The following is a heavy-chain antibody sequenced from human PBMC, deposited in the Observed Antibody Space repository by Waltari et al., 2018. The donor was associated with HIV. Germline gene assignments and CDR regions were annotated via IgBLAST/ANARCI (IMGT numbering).Heavy chain of an antibody. CDR2: IKPDGTQT. CDR1: GFTFSRYW. CDR3: TGDTFGNDDF. D-gene: IGHD1-1*01. Sequence: EVRLVESGGGLGQPGGSLRRSCAGAGFTFSRYWMHWVRQTPGKGLEWVSRIKPDGTQTDYADSVKGRFTISRDNAKSTLHLQLNALSVEDTALYFCTGDTFGNDDFWGQGVLVTVSS. J-gene: IGHJ4*02. V-gene: IGHV3-74*01.